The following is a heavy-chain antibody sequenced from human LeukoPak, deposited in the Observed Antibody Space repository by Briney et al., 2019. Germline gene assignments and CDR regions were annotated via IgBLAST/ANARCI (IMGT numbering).Heavy chain of an antibody. CDR1: GFIFSSYA. J-gene: IGHJ6*03. Sequence: GGSLRLSCAASGFIFSSYAMHWVRQAPGKGLEWVAFIRYDGSKEYYADSVKGRFTISRDNSENTLYLQMNSLRAEDTAVYYCAKLPRKGRDYGDYYYYYYMDVWGKGTTVTISS. CDR2: IRYDGSKE. D-gene: IGHD4-17*01. V-gene: IGHV3-30*02. CDR3: AKLPRKGRDYGDYYYYYYMDV.